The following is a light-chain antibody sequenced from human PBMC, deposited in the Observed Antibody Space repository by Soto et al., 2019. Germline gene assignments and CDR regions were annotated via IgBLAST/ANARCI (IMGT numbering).Light chain of an antibody. CDR1: SSDVGGYNY. J-gene: IGLJ1*01. CDR3: SSYAGSNNFYV. V-gene: IGLV2-8*01. Sequence: QPVLTQPPSASGSPGQSVTISCTGTSSDVGGYNYVSWYQQHPGKAPKLMIYEVSKRPSGVPDRFSGSKSGNTASLTVSGLQAEDEADYYRSSYAGSNNFYVFGTGTKVTVL. CDR2: EVS.